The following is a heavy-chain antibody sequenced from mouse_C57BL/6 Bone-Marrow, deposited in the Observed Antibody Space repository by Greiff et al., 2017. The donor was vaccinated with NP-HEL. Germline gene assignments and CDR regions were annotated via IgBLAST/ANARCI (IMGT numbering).Heavy chain of an antibody. CDR1: EYEFPSHD. J-gene: IGHJ1*03. V-gene: IGHV5-2*01. Sequence: EVKLMESGGGLVQPGESLKLSCESNEYEFPSHDMSWVRKTPEKRLELVAAINSDGGSPYYPDTMERRFIISRDNTKKTLYLQMSSLRSEDTALYYCAVLRRYWYFDVWGTGTTVTVSS. D-gene: IGHD1-1*01. CDR3: AVLRRYWYFDV. CDR2: INSDGGSP.